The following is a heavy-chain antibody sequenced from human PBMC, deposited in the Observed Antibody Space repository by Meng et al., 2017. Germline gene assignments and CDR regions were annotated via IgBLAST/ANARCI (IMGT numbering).Heavy chain of an antibody. CDR3: ARGVWWELLLTDY. V-gene: IGHV3-21*01. Sequence: GGSLRLSCAASGFTFSTYEINWVRQAPGKGLEWVSSISSSSSYIYYADSVKGRFTISRDNAKNSLYLQMNSLRAEDTAVYYCARGVWWELLLTDYWGQGTLVTVSS. CDR2: ISSSSSYI. D-gene: IGHD1-26*01. CDR1: GFTFSTYE. J-gene: IGHJ4*02.